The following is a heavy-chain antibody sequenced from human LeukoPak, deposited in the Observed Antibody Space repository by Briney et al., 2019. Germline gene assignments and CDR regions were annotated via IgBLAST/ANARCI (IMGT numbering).Heavy chain of an antibody. D-gene: IGHD1-26*01. CDR1: GYSFTNYW. Sequence: GESLKVSCKGSGYSFTNYWIGWVRQMPGKGLEWMGIIYPGDSDTRYRPSFQGQVTISADKSISTAYLQWNSLKASDTAMYYCTRGLSVGPFRYWGQGTLVTVSS. J-gene: IGHJ4*02. CDR3: TRGLSVGPFRY. V-gene: IGHV5-51*01. CDR2: IYPGDSDT.